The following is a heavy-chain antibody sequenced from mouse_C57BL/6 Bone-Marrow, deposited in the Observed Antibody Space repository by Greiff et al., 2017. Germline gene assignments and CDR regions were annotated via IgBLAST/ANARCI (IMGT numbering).Heavy chain of an antibody. CDR2: IYPRSGNT. J-gene: IGHJ3*01. CDR3: AREGLGGFAY. Sequence: VQLQQSGAELARPGASVKLSCKASGYTFTSYGISWVKQRTGQGLEWIGEIYPRSGNTYYNEKFKGKATLTADQSSGAAYMKLRSLTSEDSAVYFCAREGLGGFAYWGQGTLVTVSA. V-gene: IGHV1-81*01. CDR1: GYTFTSYG. D-gene: IGHD3-1*01.